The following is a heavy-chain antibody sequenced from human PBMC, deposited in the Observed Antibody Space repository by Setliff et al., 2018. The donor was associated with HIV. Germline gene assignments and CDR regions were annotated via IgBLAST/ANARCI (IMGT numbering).Heavy chain of an antibody. V-gene: IGHV4-4*08. Sequence: SETLSLTCTVSGASISSYYWSWIRQPPGKGLEWIGYIYTSGSTNYNPSLKSRVTISVDTSKNQFSLKLSSVTAADTAVYYCARAPGYSGYDYYYYYYTDVWGKGTTVTVSS. CDR2: IYTSGST. J-gene: IGHJ6*03. CDR1: GASISSYY. CDR3: ARAPGYSGYDYYYYYYTDV. D-gene: IGHD5-12*01.